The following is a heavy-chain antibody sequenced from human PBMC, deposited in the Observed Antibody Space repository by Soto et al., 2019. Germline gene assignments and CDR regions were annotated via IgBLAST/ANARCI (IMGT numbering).Heavy chain of an antibody. CDR2: ISSSGTYI. J-gene: IGHJ6*02. D-gene: IGHD2-2*01. CDR3: ARDPSDCSSTSCWGYYALDV. Sequence: GSLRLACAASGFTFSTYSMNWVRQAPGKGLEWVSSISSSGTYIHYADSLKGRFTISRDNAKNSLYLQMISLRAEDTAVYYCARDPSDCSSTSCWGYYALDVWGQGTTVTVSS. V-gene: IGHV3-21*01. CDR1: GFTFSTYS.